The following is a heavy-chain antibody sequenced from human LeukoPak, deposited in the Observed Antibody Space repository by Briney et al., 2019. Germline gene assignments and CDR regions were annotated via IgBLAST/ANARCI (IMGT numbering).Heavy chain of an antibody. Sequence: ASVKVSCKASGGTFSSYAISWVRQAPGQGIEWMGGIIPIFGTANYAQKFQGRVTITADESTSTAYMELSSLRSEDTAVYYCARAGIAVAGTMNWFDPWGQGTLVTVSS. J-gene: IGHJ5*02. CDR1: GGTFSSYA. CDR2: IIPIFGTA. D-gene: IGHD6-19*01. CDR3: ARAGIAVAGTMNWFDP. V-gene: IGHV1-69*01.